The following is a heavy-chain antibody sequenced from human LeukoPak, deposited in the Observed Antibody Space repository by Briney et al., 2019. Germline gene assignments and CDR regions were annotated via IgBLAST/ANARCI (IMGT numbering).Heavy chain of an antibody. CDR3: ASVRGGAVAGYFDY. J-gene: IGHJ4*02. Sequence: SETLSLTCSVSGDSTSGRYWSWIRQSPGKGLEWLGLVYKSGGVNYHPSFRSGLSVYLSRSETQVSLRLRSVTAADAAVYYFASVRGGAVAGYFDYWGQGTLVTVSS. CDR1: GDSTSGRY. CDR2: VYKSGGV. D-gene: IGHD6-19*01. V-gene: IGHV4-59*11.